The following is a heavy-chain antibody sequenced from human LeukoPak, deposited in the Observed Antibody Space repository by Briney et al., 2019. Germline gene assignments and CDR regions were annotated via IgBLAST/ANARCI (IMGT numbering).Heavy chain of an antibody. CDR2: INTDGSST. CDR3: ARGWLGGTGMDV. D-gene: IGHD4-23*01. V-gene: IGHV3-74*01. Sequence: GGSLRLSCAASGFTFSNYYMSWVRQAPGKGLVWVSRINTDGSSTSYADSVKGRFTISRDNAKNTLYLQMNSLRAEDTAVYYCARGWLGGTGMDVWGKGTTVTVSS. CDR1: GFTFSNYY. J-gene: IGHJ6*04.